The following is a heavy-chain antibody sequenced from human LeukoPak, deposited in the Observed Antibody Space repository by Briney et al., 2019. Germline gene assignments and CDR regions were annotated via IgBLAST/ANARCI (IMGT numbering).Heavy chain of an antibody. J-gene: IGHJ4*02. V-gene: IGHV3-23*01. Sequence: GGSLRLSCAASGFTFSPFTNFAMSWVRQAPGEGLECVSVVSASGDRTYYADSVKGRFTISRDNSKKTVDLQMNSLRAEDTAVYYCARFSSGWYYFDYWGQGTLVTVSS. D-gene: IGHD6-19*01. CDR3: ARFSSGWYYFDY. CDR1: GFTFSPFTNFA. CDR2: VSASGDRT.